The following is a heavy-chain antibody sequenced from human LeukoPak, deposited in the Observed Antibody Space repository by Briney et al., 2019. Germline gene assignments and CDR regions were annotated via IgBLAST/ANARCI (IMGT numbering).Heavy chain of an antibody. Sequence: GGSLRLSCAASGFTFSSFAMSWVRQAPGKGLEWVSTISGSAGNTYYADSVKGRFTISRDNSKNTLLLQMNSLGAEDTAVYHCAKDRATVTRGFDYWGQGTLVTVSS. J-gene: IGHJ4*02. D-gene: IGHD4-17*01. CDR1: GFTFSSFA. V-gene: IGHV3-23*01. CDR2: ISGSAGNT. CDR3: AKDRATVTRGFDY.